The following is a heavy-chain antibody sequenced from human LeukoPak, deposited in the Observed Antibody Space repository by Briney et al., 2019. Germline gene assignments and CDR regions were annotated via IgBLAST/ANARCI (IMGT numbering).Heavy chain of an antibody. CDR3: ARGGIQVSGIDEFDY. CDR2: IGIRGDT. D-gene: IGHD6-19*01. CDR1: GFTFIDYD. Sequence: GGALRLSCAASGFTFIDYDMRWGRQVIGKGLEWVSAIGIRGDTHYSGSVKGRFTISRENAESSLYLQMNSLRAEDTAVYYCARGGIQVSGIDEFDYWGQGTLVTVSS. J-gene: IGHJ4*02. V-gene: IGHV3-13*01.